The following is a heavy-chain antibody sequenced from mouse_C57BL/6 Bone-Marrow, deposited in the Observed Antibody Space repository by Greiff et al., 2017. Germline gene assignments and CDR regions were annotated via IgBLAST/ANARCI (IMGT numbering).Heavy chain of an antibody. J-gene: IGHJ3*01. V-gene: IGHV1-18*01. D-gene: IGHD3-3*01. CDR1: GYTFTDYN. CDR3: AKGTRGFFAY. Sequence: EVQLQQSGPELVKPGASVKIPCKASGYTFTDYNMDWVKQSHGKSLEWIGDINPNNGGTIYNQKFKGKATLTVDKSSSTAYMELRSLTSEDTAVYYCAKGTRGFFAYWGQGTLVTVSA. CDR2: INPNNGGT.